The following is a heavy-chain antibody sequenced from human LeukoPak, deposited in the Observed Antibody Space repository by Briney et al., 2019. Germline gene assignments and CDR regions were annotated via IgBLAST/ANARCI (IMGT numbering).Heavy chain of an antibody. CDR1: GYTFTGYY. CDR3: AKDRANKWIQLWHDAFDI. V-gene: IGHV1-2*02. D-gene: IGHD5-18*01. Sequence: ASVKVSCKASGYTFTGYYMHWVRQAPGQGLEWMGWINPKSGGTNYAQKFQGRVTLTRDTSITTAYMELSRLRSDDTAVYYCAKDRANKWIQLWHDAFDIWGQGTMVTVSS. CDR2: INPKSGGT. J-gene: IGHJ3*02.